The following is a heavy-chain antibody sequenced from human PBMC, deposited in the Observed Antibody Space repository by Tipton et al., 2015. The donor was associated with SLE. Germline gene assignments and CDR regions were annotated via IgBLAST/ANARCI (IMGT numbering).Heavy chain of an antibody. V-gene: IGHV4-59*11. CDR1: GGSISGHY. CDR2: IYYSGDI. Sequence: TLSLTCTVSGGSISGHYWSWIRQPPGKGLEWIGYIYYSGDINYNPSLESRLTISVDTSKNHFSLELRSVTAADTAVYYCVRQRLWSDCWGQGNLVTVSS. CDR3: VRQRLWSDC. J-gene: IGHJ4*02. D-gene: IGHD2-21*01.